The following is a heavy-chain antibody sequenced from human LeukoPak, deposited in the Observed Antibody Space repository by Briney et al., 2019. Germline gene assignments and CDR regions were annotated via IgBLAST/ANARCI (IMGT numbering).Heavy chain of an antibody. CDR2: INHSGST. V-gene: IGHV4-34*01. J-gene: IGHJ4*02. CDR1: GGSFSGYY. Sequence: PSETLSLTCAVYGGSFSGYYWSWIRQPPGKGLEWIGEINHSGSTNYNPSLKSRVTISVDTSKNQFSLKLSSVTAADTAVYYCARSRDHHMPMTRWGQGTLVTVSS. CDR3: ARSRDHHMPMTR. D-gene: IGHD1-14*01.